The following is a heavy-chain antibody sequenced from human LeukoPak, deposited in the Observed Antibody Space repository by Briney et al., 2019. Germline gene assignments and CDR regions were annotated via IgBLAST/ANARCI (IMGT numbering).Heavy chain of an antibody. D-gene: IGHD2-2*01. J-gene: IGHJ4*02. CDR1: GGSFSGYY. CDR3: ARDVGEYCSSTSCQYYFDY. CDR2: INHSGST. Sequence: PSETLSLTCAVYGGSFSGYYWSWIRQPPGKGLEWIGEINHSGSTNYNPSLKSRVTISVDTSKNQFSLKLSPVTAADTAVYYCARDVGEYCSSTSCQYYFDYWGQGTLVTVSS. V-gene: IGHV4-34*01.